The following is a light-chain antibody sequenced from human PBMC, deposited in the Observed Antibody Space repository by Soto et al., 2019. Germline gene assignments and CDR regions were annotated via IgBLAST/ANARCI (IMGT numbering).Light chain of an antibody. Sequence: EIVLTQSPGTLSLSPGERATLSCRASQSVSSSYLAWHQQKPGQAPRLLIYGASSRATGIPDRFSGSGSGTDFTLTISRLEPEDFAVYYCQQYNNWPPITFGQGTRLEIK. J-gene: IGKJ5*01. CDR3: QQYNNWPPIT. V-gene: IGKV3-20*01. CDR1: QSVSSSY. CDR2: GAS.